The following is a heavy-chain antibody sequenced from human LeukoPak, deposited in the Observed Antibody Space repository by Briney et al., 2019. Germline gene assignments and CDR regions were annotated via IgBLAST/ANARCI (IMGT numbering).Heavy chain of an antibody. CDR2: VSGDGSST. CDR3: ATSRTFDY. Sequence: GGALRLSCAASGFTFSSYWMHWVRQAPGKGLVWVPRVSGDGSSTSYADSVKGRFTISRDNAKNTVYLQMNSLRAEDTAVYYCATSRTFDYWGQGTLVTVSS. V-gene: IGHV3-74*01. D-gene: IGHD2-8*01. J-gene: IGHJ4*02. CDR1: GFTFSSYW.